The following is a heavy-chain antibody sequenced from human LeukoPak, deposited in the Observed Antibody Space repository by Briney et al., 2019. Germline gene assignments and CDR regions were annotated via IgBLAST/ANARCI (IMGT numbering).Heavy chain of an antibody. CDR1: GFTFSTYA. CDR3: AKGGISSRGWFDP. J-gene: IGHJ5*02. Sequence: PGRSLRLSCAASGFTFSTYAMNWVRQAPGKGLEWVAVISYDGSDEYYADSVKGRFTISRDNSKNTVYLQMNSLRAEDTAVYFCAKGGISSRGWFDPWGQGTLVTVSS. CDR2: ISYDGSDE. D-gene: IGHD6-13*01. V-gene: IGHV3-30*18.